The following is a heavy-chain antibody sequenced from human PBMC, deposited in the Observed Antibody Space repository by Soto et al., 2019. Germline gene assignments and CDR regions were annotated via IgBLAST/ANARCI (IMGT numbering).Heavy chain of an antibody. CDR3: ARQGVGALHGLVDV. CDR2: VHDSWGP. V-gene: IGHV4-59*08. D-gene: IGHD1-26*01. CDR1: GGSISSYY. Sequence: QVPLQESGPGLVKPSETLSLSCTVSGGSISSYYCSWIRQPPGKGLEWIGYVHDSWGPNYTPSLKSRVAISLDASKSQFPPKLPSVTATDAAVYYWARQGVGALHGLVDVWGQGTTVTVSS. J-gene: IGHJ6*02.